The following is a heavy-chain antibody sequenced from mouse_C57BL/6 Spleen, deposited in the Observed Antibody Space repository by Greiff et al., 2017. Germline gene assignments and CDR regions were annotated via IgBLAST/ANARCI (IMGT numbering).Heavy chain of an antibody. Sequence: VQLQQSGPELVKPGASVKISCKASGYTFTDYYMNWVKQSHGKSLEWIGDINPNNGGTSYNQKFKGKATLTVDKSSSTAYMELRSLTSEDSAVYYCARHYSNPMDYWGQGTSVTVSS. CDR2: INPNNGGT. CDR1: GYTFTDYY. V-gene: IGHV1-26*01. D-gene: IGHD2-5*01. J-gene: IGHJ4*01. CDR3: ARHYSNPMDY.